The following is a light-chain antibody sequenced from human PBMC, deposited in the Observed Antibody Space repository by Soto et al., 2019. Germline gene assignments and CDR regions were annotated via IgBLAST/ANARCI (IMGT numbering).Light chain of an antibody. Sequence: EIVLTQSPATLSLSPGERATLSCRASQSVSSYLAWYQQKPGQAPMLLIDDASNRATGIPARFSGSGSGTDFTLTISSLEPEDFAVYYCQQRSNWYTFGQGTKLEIK. CDR3: QQRSNWYT. CDR1: QSVSSY. CDR2: DAS. J-gene: IGKJ2*01. V-gene: IGKV3-11*01.